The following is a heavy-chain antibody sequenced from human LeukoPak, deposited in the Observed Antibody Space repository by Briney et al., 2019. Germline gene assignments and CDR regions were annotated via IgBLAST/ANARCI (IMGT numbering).Heavy chain of an antibody. CDR2: ISAYNGNR. J-gene: IGHJ4*02. CDR3: ARTGARNYYDSSGYYYVDDY. V-gene: IGHV1-18*01. Sequence: GASVKVSCKASGYTFTSYGISWVRQAPGQGLGWLGWISAYNGNRNYAQKLQGRVTMTTDTSTSTAYMELRSLRSDDTAVYYCARTGARNYYDSSGYYYVDDYWGQGTLVTVSS. D-gene: IGHD3-22*01. CDR1: GYTFTSYG.